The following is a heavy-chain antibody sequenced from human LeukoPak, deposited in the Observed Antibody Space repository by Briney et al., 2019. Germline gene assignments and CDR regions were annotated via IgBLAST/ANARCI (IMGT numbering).Heavy chain of an antibody. D-gene: IGHD1-26*01. J-gene: IGHJ4*02. CDR1: GYTFTGQY. CDR2: INPNSGGT. V-gene: IGHV1-2*02. CDR3: ARERGSYSPVDY. Sequence: GASVKVSCKASGYTFTGQYMHWVRQAPGQGLEWMGWINPNSGGTNYAQKFQGRVTMTRDTSISTAYMELSRLRSDDTAVYYCARERGSYSPVDYWGQGTLVTGSS.